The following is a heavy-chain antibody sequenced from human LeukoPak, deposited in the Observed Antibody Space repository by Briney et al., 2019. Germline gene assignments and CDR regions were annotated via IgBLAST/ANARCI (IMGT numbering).Heavy chain of an antibody. CDR2: ISSSSSYI. J-gene: IGHJ4*02. CDR1: GFTFSSYS. Sequence: GGSLRLSCAASGFTFSSYSMNWVRQAPGKGLEWVSSISSSSSYIYYADSVKGRFTISRDNAKNSLYLQMNSLRAEDTAVYYCASTVEPAAKVDYWGQGTLVTVSS. CDR3: ASTVEPAAKVDY. D-gene: IGHD2-2*01. V-gene: IGHV3-21*01.